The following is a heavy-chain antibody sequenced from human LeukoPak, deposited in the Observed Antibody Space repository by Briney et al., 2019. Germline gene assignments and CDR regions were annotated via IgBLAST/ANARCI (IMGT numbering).Heavy chain of an antibody. D-gene: IGHD2-2*01. V-gene: IGHV5-51*01. CDR3: ASPYPREYCSSSSCYFNY. CDR1: GFDFTNYW. J-gene: IGHJ4*02. Sequence: PGESLKISCKGSGFDFTNYWIAWVRQMPGEGLQWMGIIYPGDSDTRYSPSFQGQVTISADKSISTAYLQWSSLKASDTAMYYCASPYPREYCSSSSCYFNYWGQGTLVTVSS. CDR2: IYPGDSDT.